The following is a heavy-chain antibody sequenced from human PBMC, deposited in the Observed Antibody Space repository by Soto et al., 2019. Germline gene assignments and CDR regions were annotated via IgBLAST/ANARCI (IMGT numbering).Heavy chain of an antibody. J-gene: IGHJ4*02. CDR2: ISYDGSNK. D-gene: IGHD5-12*01. CDR3: ARDERDGYNYFGFDY. V-gene: IGHV3-30-3*01. Sequence: QVQLVESGGGVVQPGRSLRLSCAASGFTFSSYAMHWVRQAPGKGLEWVAVISYDGSNKYYADSVKGLFTISRDNSKNTLYLQMNSLRAEDTAVYYCARDERDGYNYFGFDYWGQGTLVTVSS. CDR1: GFTFSSYA.